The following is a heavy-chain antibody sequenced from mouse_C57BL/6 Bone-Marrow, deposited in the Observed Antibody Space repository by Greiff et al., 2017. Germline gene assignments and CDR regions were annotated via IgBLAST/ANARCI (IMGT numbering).Heavy chain of an antibody. CDR2: IDPEDGET. D-gene: IGHD1-1*02. Sequence: EVQLQQSGAELVKPGASVKLSCTASGFNIKDYYMHWVKQRTEQGLEWIGRIDPEDGETKYATKFQGKATITADTSSNTAYLQLSSLTSEDTAVYYCARGPMEDWFAYWGQGTLVTVSA. V-gene: IGHV14-2*01. J-gene: IGHJ3*01. CDR1: GFNIKDYY. CDR3: ARGPMEDWFAY.